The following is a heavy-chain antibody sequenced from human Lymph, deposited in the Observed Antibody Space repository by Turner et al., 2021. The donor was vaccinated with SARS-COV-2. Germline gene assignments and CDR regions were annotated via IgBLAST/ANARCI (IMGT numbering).Heavy chain of an antibody. V-gene: IGHV1-8*01. J-gene: IGHJ5*02. Sequence: QVQLVQSGAEVKKPGASVKVSCKASGYTFTSYDINWVRQATGQGLGWMGWMNHNSGNTGYAQKFQGRVTMTRNTAISTAYMELSSLRSEDTAVYYCARGAQLTVWFDPWGQGTLVTVSS. CDR2: MNHNSGNT. CDR3: ARGAQLTVWFDP. CDR1: GYTFTSYD. D-gene: IGHD3-9*01.